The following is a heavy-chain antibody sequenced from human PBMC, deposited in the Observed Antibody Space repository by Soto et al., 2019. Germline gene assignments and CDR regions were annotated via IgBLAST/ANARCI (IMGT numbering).Heavy chain of an antibody. V-gene: IGHV4-61*01. J-gene: IGHJ4*02. D-gene: IGHD6-13*01. CDR1: GGSVSSGSYY. CDR3: PSGIAAAGTGVDY. CDR2: IYYSGST. Sequence: SETLSLTCTVSGGSVSSGSYYWSWIRQPPGKGLEWIGYIYYSGSTNYNPSLKSRVTISVDTSKNQFSLKLSSVTAADTAVYYCPSGIAAAGTGVDYWGQGTLVTVSS.